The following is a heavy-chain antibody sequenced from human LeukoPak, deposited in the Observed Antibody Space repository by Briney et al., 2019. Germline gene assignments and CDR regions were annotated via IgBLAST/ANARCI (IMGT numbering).Heavy chain of an antibody. Sequence: SETLSLTCTVSGGSVSSGSYYWSWIRQPPGKGLEWIGYIYYSGSTNYNPSLKSRVTISVDTSKNQFSLELSSVTAADTAVYYCARGAYYDILTGYYSEFDYWGQGTLVTVSS. CDR2: IYYSGST. V-gene: IGHV4-61*01. J-gene: IGHJ4*02. CDR1: GGSVSSGSYY. CDR3: ARGAYYDILTGYYSEFDY. D-gene: IGHD3-9*01.